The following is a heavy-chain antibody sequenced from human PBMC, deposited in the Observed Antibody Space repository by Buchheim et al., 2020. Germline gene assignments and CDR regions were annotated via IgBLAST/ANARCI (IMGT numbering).Heavy chain of an antibody. CDR2: IQPGAGRT. D-gene: IGHD2-8*01. J-gene: IGHJ4*02. V-gene: IGHV1-46*01. CDR1: GYTFTSYY. Sequence: QVQLVQSGAEVKKPGASVKVSCQASGYTFTSYYIHWVRQAPGQGLEWMGVIQPGAGRTTYAQKLQGRVTVTRDTDTHTGNMDLSSLRSEDTAVYYCARTHGHWGQGTL. CDR3: ARTHGH.